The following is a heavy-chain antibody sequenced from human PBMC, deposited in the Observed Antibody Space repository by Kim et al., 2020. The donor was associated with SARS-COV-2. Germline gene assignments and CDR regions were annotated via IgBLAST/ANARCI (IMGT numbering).Heavy chain of an antibody. CDR1: GFTFSTYP. D-gene: IGHD6-13*01. V-gene: IGHV3-48*02. CDR2: ISSGSENI. J-gene: IGHJ5*02. CDR3: VRAERGAAAAKKVWFDP. Sequence: GGSLRLSCAASGFTFSTYPMNWVRQAPGQGLEWLSYISSGSENIYYADSVKGRFTISRDTAKNSLYLQMNSLRDEDTAVYYCVRAERGAAAAKKVWFDPWGQGTLVTVSS.